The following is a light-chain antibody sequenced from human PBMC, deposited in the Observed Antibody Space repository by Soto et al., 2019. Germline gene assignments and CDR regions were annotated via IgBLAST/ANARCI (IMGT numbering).Light chain of an antibody. V-gene: IGLV1-47*02. CDR2: SNN. J-gene: IGLJ3*02. CDR1: SSNIGSNY. Sequence: QSVLTQPPSASGIPGQRVTISCSGSSSNIGSNYVYWYQQLPGTAPKLLIYSNNQRPSGVPDRFSGSKSGTSVSLAISGLLSEDEADYYCAAWDDSLSGGVFVGGTKLTVL. CDR3: AAWDDSLSGGV.